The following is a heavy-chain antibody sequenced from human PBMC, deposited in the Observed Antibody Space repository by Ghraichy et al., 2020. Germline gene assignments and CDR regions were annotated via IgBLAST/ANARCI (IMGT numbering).Heavy chain of an antibody. D-gene: IGHD7-27*01. J-gene: IGHJ4*02. Sequence: GGSLRLSCAASGFTFSSHAMNWVRQAPGKGLEWVSTISGSGVSTYYADSVKGRFTISRDNSKNTLYLQMNNLRAEDTAIYCCAKDWGMYFWGQGTPVTVSS. CDR3: AKDWGMYF. CDR2: ISGSGVST. V-gene: IGHV3-23*01. CDR1: GFTFSSHA.